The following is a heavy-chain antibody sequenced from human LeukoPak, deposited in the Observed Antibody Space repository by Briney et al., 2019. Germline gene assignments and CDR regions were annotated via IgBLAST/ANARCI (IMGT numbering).Heavy chain of an antibody. CDR3: TTAYSPLDY. D-gene: IGHD4-11*01. CDR2: FKSETDGGTT. Sequence: GGSLRLSCAASGFSFTNAWMSWVRQAPRKGLEWVGRFKSETDGGTTDYAAPVKGRFTISREDSKNTLYLQMNSLKTEDTAVYYCTTAYSPLDYWGQGTLVTVSS. CDR1: GFSFTNAW. V-gene: IGHV3-15*01. J-gene: IGHJ4*02.